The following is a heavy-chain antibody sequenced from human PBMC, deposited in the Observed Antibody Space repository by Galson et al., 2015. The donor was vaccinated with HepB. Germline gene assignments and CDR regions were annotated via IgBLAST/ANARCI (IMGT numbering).Heavy chain of an antibody. J-gene: IGHJ4*02. Sequence: SLRLSCAASGFTFSGHAMHWVRQAPGKGLEWVAVVWSDGYKKYYADSVQGRFTISRDNSKNTLFLQMDSLRAEDTAVYYCAKDAYRSSYYFDFWGQGTVVTVSS. CDR1: GFTFSGHA. CDR3: AKDAYRSSYYFDF. D-gene: IGHD3-16*01. CDR2: VWSDGYKK. V-gene: IGHV3-33*06.